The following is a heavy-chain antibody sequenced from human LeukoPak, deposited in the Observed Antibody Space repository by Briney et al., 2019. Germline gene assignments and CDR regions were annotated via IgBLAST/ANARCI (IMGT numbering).Heavy chain of an antibody. CDR3: ARRAGAYSHPYDY. CDR1: GFTFNTYG. D-gene: IGHD4/OR15-4a*01. Sequence: GGSLRLSCAASGFTFNTYGMSWVRLAPGKGLEWVSAISGSGDTTYYADSVKGRFTISRDNSKNTLYLQMNSLRAEDTAVYYCARRAGAYSHPYDYWGQGTLVTVSS. V-gene: IGHV3-23*01. CDR2: ISGSGDTT. J-gene: IGHJ4*02.